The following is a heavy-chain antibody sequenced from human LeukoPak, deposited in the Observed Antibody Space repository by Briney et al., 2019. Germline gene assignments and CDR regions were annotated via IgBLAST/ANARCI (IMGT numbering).Heavy chain of an antibody. CDR1: GLSVRSNY. CDR2: ISSSSSYK. J-gene: IGHJ4*02. V-gene: IGHV3-21*01. D-gene: IGHD2-15*01. CDR3: ARDHCSGGSCYWLDY. Sequence: PGGALRLSCAASGLSVRSNYISWVRQAPGKWLEWVSYISSSSSYKYYADSVKGRFTISRDNAKNSLYLQMNSLRAEDTAVYYCARDHCSGGSCYWLDYWGQGTLVTGSS.